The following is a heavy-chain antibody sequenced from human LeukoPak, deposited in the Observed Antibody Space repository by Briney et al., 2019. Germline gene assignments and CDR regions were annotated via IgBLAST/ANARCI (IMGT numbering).Heavy chain of an antibody. J-gene: IGHJ6*02. CDR1: GYSFAGYW. CDR2: IYPDDSDT. D-gene: IGHD6-13*01. CDR3: ARHRAIAAAGDYYYYGMDV. Sequence: GESLKISCKGSGYSFAGYWIGWVRQMPGKGLEWLGVIYPDDSDTRYSPSFQGQVTISADKSISTAFLQWSSLKASDTAIYYCARHRAIAAAGDYYYYGMDVWGQGTTVTVSS. V-gene: IGHV5-51*01.